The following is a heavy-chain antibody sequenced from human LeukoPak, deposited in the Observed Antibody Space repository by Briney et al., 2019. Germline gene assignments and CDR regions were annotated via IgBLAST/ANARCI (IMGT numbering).Heavy chain of an antibody. CDR2: INPSSGNT. CDR1: GFTLTNYA. V-gene: IGHV3-23*01. D-gene: IGHD2-15*01. CDR3: AKEHMAAAVYYFDY. Sequence: GGSLRLSCAASGFTLTNYAMSWVRQAPGKGLEWVSSINPSSGNTYYADSVKGRFTIFGDNSKNTLYLQMNSLRAEDTAVYYCAKEHMAAAVYYFDYWGQGTLVTVSS. J-gene: IGHJ4*02.